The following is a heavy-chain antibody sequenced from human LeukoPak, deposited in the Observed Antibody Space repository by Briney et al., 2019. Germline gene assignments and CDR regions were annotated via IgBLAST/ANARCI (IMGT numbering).Heavy chain of an antibody. Sequence: GGSLRLSCAASGFTFSSYSMNWVRQAPGKGLEWVSSISSSSSYIYYADSVKGRFTISRDNAKNSLYLQMNSLRAEDTAVYYCARDVSISFDDFWPYYYYGMDVWGQGTTVTVSS. CDR1: GFTFSSYS. V-gene: IGHV3-21*04. J-gene: IGHJ6*02. D-gene: IGHD3-3*01. CDR2: ISSSSSYI. CDR3: ARDVSISFDDFWPYYYYGMDV.